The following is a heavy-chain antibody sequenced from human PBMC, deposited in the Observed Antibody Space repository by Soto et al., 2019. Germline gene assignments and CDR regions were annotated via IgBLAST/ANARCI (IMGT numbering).Heavy chain of an antibody. CDR1: GFTFSSYA. Sequence: PGGSLRLSCAASGFTFSSYAMHWVRQAPGKGLEWVAVISYDVSIKYYADSMKGRFTISRDNSKNTLYIQMNSLRAEDAAVYYCARTMAVAGPYSFDSWGQGTLVTVSS. D-gene: IGHD6-19*01. CDR2: ISYDVSIK. J-gene: IGHJ4*02. CDR3: ARTMAVAGPYSFDS. V-gene: IGHV3-30-3*01.